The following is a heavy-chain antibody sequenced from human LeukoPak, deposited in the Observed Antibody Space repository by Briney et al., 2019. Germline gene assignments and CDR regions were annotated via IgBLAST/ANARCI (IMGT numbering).Heavy chain of an antibody. D-gene: IGHD1-1*01. CDR3: ARDLTGTTGGADYYFDY. CDR1: GGSISSYY. Sequence: SETLSLTCTVSGGSISSYYWSWIRQPAGKGLEWIGRIYTSGSTNYNPSLKSRVTMSVDTSKNQFSLKLSSVTAADTAVYYCARDLTGTTGGADYYFDYWGQGTLVTVSS. J-gene: IGHJ4*02. V-gene: IGHV4-4*07. CDR2: IYTSGST.